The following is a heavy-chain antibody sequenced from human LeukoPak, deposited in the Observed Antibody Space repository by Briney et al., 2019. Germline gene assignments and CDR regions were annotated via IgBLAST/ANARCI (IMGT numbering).Heavy chain of an antibody. CDR1: DDSITIYY. Sequence: SETLSLTCTVSDDSITIYYWTWIRQPPGKGLEWIGYIDHTGSTNYNPSLNSRVTISRDTSKNHFSLELSSVTAADTAVYYCARGGFPIAAADMSIFDPWGQGTLVTVSS. D-gene: IGHD6-25*01. V-gene: IGHV4-59*01. J-gene: IGHJ5*02. CDR3: ARGGFPIAAADMSIFDP. CDR2: IDHTGST.